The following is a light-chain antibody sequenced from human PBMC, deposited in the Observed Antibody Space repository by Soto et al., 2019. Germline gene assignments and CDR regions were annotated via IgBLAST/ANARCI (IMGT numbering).Light chain of an antibody. CDR3: QSSDSCGRYPYV. CDR2: KDN. V-gene: IGLV3-25*02. J-gene: IGLJ1*01. CDR1: ALPKQY. Sequence: SYELTQPPSVSVSPGQTASITCSGNALPKQYAYWYQQKPGQAPVVVIYKDNGRPSGIPERFSGSSSGTTVTLTISGVQAEDEAYYYCQSSDSCGRYPYVFGTGTKVTVL.